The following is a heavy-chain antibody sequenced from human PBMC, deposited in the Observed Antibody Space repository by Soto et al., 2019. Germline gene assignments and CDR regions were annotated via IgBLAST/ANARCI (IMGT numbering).Heavy chain of an antibody. D-gene: IGHD3-22*01. V-gene: IGHV3-30*18. Sequence: GGSLRLSCAASGFTFSSYGMHWVRQAPGKGLEWVAVISYDGSNKYYADSVKGRFTISRDNSKNTLYLQMNSLRAEDTAVYYCAKDLRGWDSSGYYYPEHYGMDVWGQGTTVTVSS. CDR2: ISYDGSNK. CDR1: GFTFSSYG. CDR3: AKDLRGWDSSGYYYPEHYGMDV. J-gene: IGHJ6*02.